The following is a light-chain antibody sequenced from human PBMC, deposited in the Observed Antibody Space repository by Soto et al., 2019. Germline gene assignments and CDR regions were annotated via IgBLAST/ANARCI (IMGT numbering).Light chain of an antibody. CDR3: QQYENWPPYS. Sequence: TQSPATLSVSLGEEVSLSCRASQSVGPNLAWYQQRPGQAPRLLIHWGSSRANGVPARFRGSRRGTDFTLTISNLQSDDLAVYYCQQYENWPPYSFGQGTRLEIK. CDR1: QSVGPN. V-gene: IGKV3-15*01. CDR2: WGS. J-gene: IGKJ2*03.